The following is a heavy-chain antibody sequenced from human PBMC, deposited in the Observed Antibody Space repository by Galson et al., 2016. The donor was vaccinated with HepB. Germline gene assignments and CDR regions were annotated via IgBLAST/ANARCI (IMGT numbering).Heavy chain of an antibody. J-gene: IGHJ4*02. CDR2: IIPTFTTA. CDR3: AGDGYCSSGNCPLAH. D-gene: IGHD2-2*03. Sequence: SVKVSCKASGGTFSTYGLSWVRQAPGQGLEWMGGIIPTFTTANYAQNFQGRITITADESTNTAYLEVNSLTSEDTAVYYCAGDGYCSSGNCPLAHWGQGTLVTVSS. V-gene: IGHV1-69*13. CDR1: GGTFSTYG.